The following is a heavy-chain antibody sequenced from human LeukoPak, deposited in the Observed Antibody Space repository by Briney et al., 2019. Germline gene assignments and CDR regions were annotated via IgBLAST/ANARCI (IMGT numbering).Heavy chain of an antibody. Sequence: GASVKVSCKASGYTFTSYGISWVRQAPGQGLEWMGWIIPILGIANYAQKFQGRVTITADKSTSTAYMELSSLRSEDTAVYYCAASSGKQFSSKHWGQGTLVTVSS. J-gene: IGHJ1*01. CDR3: AASSGKQFSSKH. V-gene: IGHV1-69*10. D-gene: IGHD3-10*01. CDR2: IIPILGIA. CDR1: GYTFTSYG.